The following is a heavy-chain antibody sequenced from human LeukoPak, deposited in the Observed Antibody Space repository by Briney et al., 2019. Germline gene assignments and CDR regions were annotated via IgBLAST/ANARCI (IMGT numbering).Heavy chain of an antibody. V-gene: IGHV4-59*01. J-gene: IGHJ4*02. CDR1: GGSISSYY. CDR3: AKDRHYYDSTAIKGDY. Sequence: KASETLSLTCTVSGGSISSYYWSWIRQPPGKGLEWIGYIYYSGSTNYNPSLKSRVTISVDTSKNQFSLKLSSVTAADTAVYYCAKDRHYYDSTAIKGDYWGQGTLVTVSS. D-gene: IGHD3-22*01. CDR2: IYYSGST.